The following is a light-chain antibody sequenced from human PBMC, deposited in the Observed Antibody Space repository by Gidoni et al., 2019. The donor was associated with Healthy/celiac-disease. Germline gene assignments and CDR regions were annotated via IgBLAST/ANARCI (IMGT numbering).Light chain of an antibody. CDR3: QQYNNWPET. CDR2: GAS. V-gene: IGKV3-15*01. Sequence: PATLSVSPGERATLSCRASQSVSSNLAWYQQKPGQAPRLLIYGASTRATGIPARFSGSGSGTEFTLTISSLQSEDFAVYYCQQYNNWPETFGQGTKVEIK. J-gene: IGKJ1*01. CDR1: QSVSSN.